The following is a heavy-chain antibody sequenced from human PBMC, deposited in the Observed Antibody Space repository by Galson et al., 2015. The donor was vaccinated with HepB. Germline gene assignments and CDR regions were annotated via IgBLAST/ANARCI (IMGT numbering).Heavy chain of an antibody. CDR2: IGGSGGST. CDR3: AKVAILGVTPHYFVY. V-gene: IGHV3-23*01. J-gene: IGHJ4*02. D-gene: IGHD2-21*02. Sequence: SLRLSCAASGFIFTRYAISWVRQAPGKGLEWVSSIGGSGGSTYYADSVKGRFTFSRDNSKNTVYLQMDSLRVEDTAVYYCAKVAILGVTPHYFVYWGQGTRVTVSS. CDR1: GFIFTRYA.